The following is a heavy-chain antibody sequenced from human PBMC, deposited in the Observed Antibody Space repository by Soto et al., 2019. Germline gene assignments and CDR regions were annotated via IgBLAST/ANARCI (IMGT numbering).Heavy chain of an antibody. D-gene: IGHD4-17*01. V-gene: IGHV3-21*01. CDR1: GFTFSSYS. J-gene: IGHJ4*02. Sequence: GSLRLSCAASGFTFSSYSMNWVRQAPGKGLEWVSSISSSSSYIYYADSVKGRFTISRDNAKNSLYLQMNSLRAEDTAVYYCASNPYGDPPFDYWGQGTLVTVSS. CDR2: ISSSSSYI. CDR3: ASNPYGDPPFDY.